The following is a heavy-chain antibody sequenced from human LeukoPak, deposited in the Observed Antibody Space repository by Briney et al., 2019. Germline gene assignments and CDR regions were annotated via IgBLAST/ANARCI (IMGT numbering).Heavy chain of an antibody. V-gene: IGHV3-48*01. J-gene: IGHJ4*02. CDR2: ISTSISTK. CDR3: ASASGD. Sequence: GGSLRLSCAASGFTFSSYAMSWVRQAPGKGLEWVSYISTSISTKYYADSVKGRFTISRDNVKNSLYLQMSSLRAEDTAVYYCASASGDWGQGTLVTASS. D-gene: IGHD3-3*01. CDR1: GFTFSSYA.